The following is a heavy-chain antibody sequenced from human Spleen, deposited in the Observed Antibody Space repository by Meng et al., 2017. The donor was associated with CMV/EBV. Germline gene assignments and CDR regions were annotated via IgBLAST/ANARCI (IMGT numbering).Heavy chain of an antibody. Sequence: ASVKVSCKTSGYNFTGHYIHWVRQAPGQGLEWMGWIHPHRGDTNYAQQFQGRVTLTRDTSINTGYMELTRLTSDDTAVYYCARDNNWGPDYWGQGTLVTVSS. D-gene: IGHD7-27*01. CDR2: IHPHRGDT. CDR1: GYNFTGHY. CDR3: ARDNNWGPDY. J-gene: IGHJ4*02. V-gene: IGHV1-2*02.